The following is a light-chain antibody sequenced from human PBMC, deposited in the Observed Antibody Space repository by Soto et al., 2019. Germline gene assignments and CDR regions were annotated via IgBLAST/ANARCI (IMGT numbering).Light chain of an antibody. CDR1: QGIRHY. CDR3: QNFDSAPQT. V-gene: IGKV1-27*01. J-gene: IGKJ1*01. Sequence: DIQMTQSPSSLSASVGDRVTITCRASQGIRHYLAWYQQKPGKVPKLLIYEASNLQSGVPSRFRGGGSGTECTLTISSLQPEDVVPYYFQNFDSAPQTFGQGTKVEIK. CDR2: EAS.